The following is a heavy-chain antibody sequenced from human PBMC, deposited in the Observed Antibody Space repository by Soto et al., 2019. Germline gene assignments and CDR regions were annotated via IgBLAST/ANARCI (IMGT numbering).Heavy chain of an antibody. J-gene: IGHJ4*02. V-gene: IGHV5-10-1*01. CDR3: ARDVLSGPSGY. D-gene: IGHD3-3*01. CDR1: GYSFTSYW. CDR2: IDPSDSYT. Sequence: GESLKISCKGSGYSFTSYWISWVRQMPGKGLEWMGRIDPSDSYTNYSPSFQGHVTISRDNSKNTLYLQMNSLRAEDTAVYYCARDVLSGPSGYWGQGTLVTVSS.